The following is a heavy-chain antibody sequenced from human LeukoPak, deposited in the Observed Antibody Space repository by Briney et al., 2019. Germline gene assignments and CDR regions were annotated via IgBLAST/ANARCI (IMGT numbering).Heavy chain of an antibody. J-gene: IGHJ4*02. V-gene: IGHV1-2*02. CDR2: INPDSGGT. Sequence: ASVKVSCKASGYIFTGYYIHWVRQAPGQGLQWVGWINPDSGGTVYAQQFQGRVTMTRDTSISTAYMELSRLRSDDTAVYYCAREGPLAAAGTDYWGQGTLVTVSS. CDR3: AREGPLAAAGTDY. CDR1: GYIFTGYY. D-gene: IGHD6-13*01.